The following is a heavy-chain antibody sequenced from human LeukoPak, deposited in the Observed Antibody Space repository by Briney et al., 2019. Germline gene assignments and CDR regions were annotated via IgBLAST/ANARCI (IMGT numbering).Heavy chain of an antibody. CDR3: AKSRTGHDAFDI. Sequence: PGRSLRLSCAASGFTFSSYGMHWVRQAPGKGLEWVAIIWYDGTTKYYADSVKGRFTLSRDNSKNTIFLQMNSLRAEDTAVYYCAKSRTGHDAFDIWGQGTKVTVSS. J-gene: IGHJ3*02. V-gene: IGHV3-33*06. CDR2: IWYDGTTK. CDR1: GFTFSSYG. D-gene: IGHD3/OR15-3a*01.